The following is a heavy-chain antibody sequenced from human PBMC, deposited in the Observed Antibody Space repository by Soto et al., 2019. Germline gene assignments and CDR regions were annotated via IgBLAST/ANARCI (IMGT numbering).Heavy chain of an antibody. CDR2: IRYDGSDE. D-gene: IGHD1-26*01. CDR3: ARDGVGATTFFGFLDY. V-gene: IGHV3-33*08. CDR1: ASIFKGHG. J-gene: IGHJ4*02. Sequence: QVQLVESGGGVVQPGGSLRLSCAASASIFKGHGMHWVRQAPGKGLEWVAIIRYDGSDEHYGDSVKGRFTISRDNSKNMLYLQMNSLRDEDTAVYYCARDGVGATTFFGFLDYWGQGTLVTVSS.